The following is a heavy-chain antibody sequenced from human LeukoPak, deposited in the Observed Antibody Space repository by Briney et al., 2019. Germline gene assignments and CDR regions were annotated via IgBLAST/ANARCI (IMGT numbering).Heavy chain of an antibody. CDR3: AKDWTPHNRVYDCLDA. J-gene: IGHJ5*02. Sequence: GGSLRLSCVGSGFAFGVHAMSWIRQAPGKGPEWVATIGSGADLFYAESVKGRFTISRDDPRNTVWLQMNSLRAEDTALYYCAKDWTPHNRVYDCLDAWGQGTQVTVSS. CDR1: GFAFGVHA. CDR2: IGSGADL. D-gene: IGHD3-16*01. V-gene: IGHV3-23*01.